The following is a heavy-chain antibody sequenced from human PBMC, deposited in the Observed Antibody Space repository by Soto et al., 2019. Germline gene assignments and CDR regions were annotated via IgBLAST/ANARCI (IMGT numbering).Heavy chain of an antibody. CDR3: AKDLPHYYDSSGYPTGAFDI. V-gene: IGHV3-23*01. D-gene: IGHD3-22*01. CDR2: ISGSGGST. J-gene: IGHJ3*02. Sequence: PGGSLRLSCAASGFTFSSYAMSWVRQAPGKGLEWVSAISGSGGSTYYADSVKGRFTISRDNSKNTLYLQMNSLRAEDTAVYYCAKDLPHYYDSSGYPTGAFDIWGQGTMVTVSS. CDR1: GFTFSSYA.